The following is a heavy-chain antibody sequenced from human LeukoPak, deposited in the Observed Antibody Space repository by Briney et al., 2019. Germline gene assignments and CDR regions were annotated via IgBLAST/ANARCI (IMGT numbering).Heavy chain of an antibody. J-gene: IGHJ4*02. D-gene: IGHD6-19*01. CDR1: GGSITTYY. Sequence: SETLSLTCTVSGGSITTYYWSWIRQPPGKGLEWIGYVYYSGSTNYNPSLKSRVAISVDTSKNQFSLKLSSVTAADTAVYHCARDSSSGWNRAFDYWGQGTLVTVSS. CDR3: ARDSSSGWNRAFDY. V-gene: IGHV4-59*01. CDR2: VYYSGST.